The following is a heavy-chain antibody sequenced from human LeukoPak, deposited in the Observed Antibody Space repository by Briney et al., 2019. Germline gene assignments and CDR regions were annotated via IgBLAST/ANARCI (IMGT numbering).Heavy chain of an antibody. CDR1: GYTFTGYY. D-gene: IGHD5-12*01. CDR2: INPNSGGT. Sequence: GASVKVSCKASGYTFTGYYMHWVRQAPGQGLGWMGWINPNSGGTNYAKKFQGRVTMTSDTSISTAYMELSRLRSDDTAVYYGARSSLSWWLPETTWGQGTLVTVSS. CDR3: ARSSLSWWLPETT. J-gene: IGHJ5*02. V-gene: IGHV1-2*02.